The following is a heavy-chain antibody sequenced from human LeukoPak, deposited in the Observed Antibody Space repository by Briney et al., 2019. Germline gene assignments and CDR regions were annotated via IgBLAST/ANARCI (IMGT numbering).Heavy chain of an antibody. CDR2: IYTSGST. D-gene: IGHD2-2*02. J-gene: IGHJ6*03. V-gene: IGHV4-61*02. CDR3: ARELGYCSSTSCYSYYYYYYMDV. Sequence: SQTLSLTCTVSGGSISSGSYYWRWIRQPAGKGLEWIGRIYTSGSTNYNPSLKSRVTISVDTSKNQFSLKLSSVTAADTAVYYCARELGYCSSTSCYSYYYYYYMDVWGKGTTVTVSS. CDR1: GGSISSGSYY.